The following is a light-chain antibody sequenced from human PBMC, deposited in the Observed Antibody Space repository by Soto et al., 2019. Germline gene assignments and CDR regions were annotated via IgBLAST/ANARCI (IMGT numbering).Light chain of an antibody. J-gene: IGKJ4*01. CDR1: QDIDNF. CDR2: AAS. Sequence: DIQMTQSPSSLSALVGDRVTITCRASQDIDNFLAWYQQKPGKVPKLLIYAASTFQSGVPSRFSGSGSGTDFTLTISSLQPEDVATYYCQKCKVAPFTFGGGTKVDIK. V-gene: IGKV1-27*01. CDR3: QKCKVAPFT.